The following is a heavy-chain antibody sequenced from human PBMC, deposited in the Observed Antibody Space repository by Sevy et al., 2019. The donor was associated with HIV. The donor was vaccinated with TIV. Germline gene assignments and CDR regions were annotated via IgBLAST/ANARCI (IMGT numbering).Heavy chain of an antibody. D-gene: IGHD4-17*01. CDR1: GASISSYF. Sequence: SETLSLTCTVSGASISSYFWSWIRQPAGKGLEWIGRLDTSGTTNYNPSLKSRVTMSLDTPKNQFSLHLTSVTAADTAVYYCARIRSQDWYFDLSGRRTMVTVSS. CDR2: LDTSGTT. CDR3: ARIRSQDWYFDL. J-gene: IGHJ2*01. V-gene: IGHV4-4*07.